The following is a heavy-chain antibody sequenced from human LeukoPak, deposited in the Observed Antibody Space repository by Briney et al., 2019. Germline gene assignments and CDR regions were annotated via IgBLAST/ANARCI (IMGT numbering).Heavy chain of an antibody. Sequence: HPGGSLRLSCAASGFTFSSYAMSWVRQAPGKGLEWVSAISGSGGSTYYADSVKGRFTISRDNSKNTLYLQMNSLRAEDTAVYYCAKVRITIFGVHIKYRYFDYWGQGTLVTVSS. J-gene: IGHJ4*02. CDR1: GFTFSSYA. CDR2: ISGSGGST. D-gene: IGHD3-3*01. CDR3: AKVRITIFGVHIKYRYFDY. V-gene: IGHV3-23*01.